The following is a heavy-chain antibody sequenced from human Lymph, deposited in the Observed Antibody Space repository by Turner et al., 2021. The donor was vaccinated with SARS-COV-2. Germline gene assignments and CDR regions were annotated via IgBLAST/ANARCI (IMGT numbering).Heavy chain of an antibody. CDR3: ARQGWSRGYFDY. D-gene: IGHD2-8*01. V-gene: IGHV4-39*01. CDR1: GGSDTSSSYY. Sequence: QVQLQESGPGLVKPSETLSLTCTVSGGSDTSSSYYWGWIRQPPGKGLEWIGNIYSSGSTYYNPSLKSRVTISVDTSKNQFSLKLSSVTAADTAVYYCARQGWSRGYFDYWSQGTLVTVSS. J-gene: IGHJ4*02. CDR2: IYSSGST.